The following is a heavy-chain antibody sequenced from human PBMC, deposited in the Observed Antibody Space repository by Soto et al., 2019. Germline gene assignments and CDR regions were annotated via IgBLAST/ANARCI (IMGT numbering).Heavy chain of an antibody. J-gene: IGHJ4*02. CDR3: AKERSSGWSFDY. CDR2: ISGSGDST. CDR1: GFTFSNYG. D-gene: IGHD6-19*01. V-gene: IGHV3-23*01. Sequence: HPGGSLRLSCAASGFTFSNYGMYWVRQAPGKGLEWVSGISGSGDSTYYADSVKGRFTVSRDNSKNTLYLQMNSLRAEDTAVFYCAKERSSGWSFDYWGQGTLVTVSS.